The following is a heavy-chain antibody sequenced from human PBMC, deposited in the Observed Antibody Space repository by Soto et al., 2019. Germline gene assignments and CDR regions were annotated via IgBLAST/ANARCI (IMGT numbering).Heavy chain of an antibody. CDR3: ARESFPEDYYYGMDV. V-gene: IGHV1-69*08. CDR2: IIPILGIA. J-gene: IGHJ6*02. CDR1: GGTFSSYI. Sequence: QVQLVQSGAEVKKPGSSVKVSCKASGGTFSSYIISWVRQAPGQGLEWMGGIIPILGIANYAQKIQGRVTITADKSTITAYMELSRLRSEDTAVYYCARESFPEDYYYGMDVWGQGTTVTVSS.